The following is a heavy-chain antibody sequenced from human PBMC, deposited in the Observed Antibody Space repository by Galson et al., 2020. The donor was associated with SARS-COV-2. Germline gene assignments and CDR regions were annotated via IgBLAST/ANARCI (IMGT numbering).Heavy chain of an antibody. CDR3: ATTTAIVVAHRGDNWFDP. CDR2: TYGSGIT. CDR1: GFPVNSNF. V-gene: IGHV3-53*01. Sequence: GESLKISCAASGFPVNSNFMTWVRQAPGKGLAWLSITYGSGITYYTAPVKGRFTISRDISKNTLFLQMNSLRAEDTAVYYCATTTAIVVAHRGDNWFDPWGQGTLVTVSS. D-gene: IGHD3-22*01. J-gene: IGHJ5*02.